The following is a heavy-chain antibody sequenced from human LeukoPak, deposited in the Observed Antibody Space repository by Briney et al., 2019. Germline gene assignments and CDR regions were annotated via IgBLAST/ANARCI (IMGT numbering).Heavy chain of an antibody. J-gene: IGHJ5*02. V-gene: IGHV4-31*03. D-gene: IGHD6-13*01. Sequence: SQTLSLTYTVSGGSIGSGSYYWSWIRQHPGKGLEWIGYIYYSGSTYYNPSLKSRVTISVDTSKNQFSLKLSSVTAADTAVYYCARGAAAGTWGQGTLVTVSS. CDR2: IYYSGST. CDR1: GGSIGSGSYY. CDR3: ARGAAAGT.